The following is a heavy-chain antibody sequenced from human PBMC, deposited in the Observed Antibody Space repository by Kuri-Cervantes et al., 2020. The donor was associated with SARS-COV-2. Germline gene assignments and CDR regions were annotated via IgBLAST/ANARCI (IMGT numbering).Heavy chain of an antibody. J-gene: IGHJ4*02. D-gene: IGHD6-19*01. CDR1: GYTFTGYY. CDR3: ARGEIAVAGTVDY. Sequence: ASVKVSCKASGYTFTGYYMHWVRQAPGQGLERMGWINPNSGGTNYAQKFQGWVTMTRDTSISTAYMELSRLRSDDTAVYYCARGEIAVAGTVDYWGQGTLVTVSS. V-gene: IGHV1-2*04. CDR2: INPNSGGT.